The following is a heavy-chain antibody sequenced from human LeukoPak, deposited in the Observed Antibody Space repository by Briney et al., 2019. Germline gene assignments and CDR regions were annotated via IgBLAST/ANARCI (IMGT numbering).Heavy chain of an antibody. CDR3: ARGDRSGRYNYYHYCMDV. J-gene: IGHJ6*03. CDR2: INPKNGGT. D-gene: IGHD6-19*01. CDR1: GYTFTDYY. Sequence: ASVKVSCKASGYTFTDYYLHWVRQAPGQGLEWMAWINPKNGGTNYAQKFQDRVTMTRDTSISTAYMEVSRLRSDDTAVYYCARGDRSGRYNYYHYCMDVWGEGTTVTVSS. V-gene: IGHV1-2*02.